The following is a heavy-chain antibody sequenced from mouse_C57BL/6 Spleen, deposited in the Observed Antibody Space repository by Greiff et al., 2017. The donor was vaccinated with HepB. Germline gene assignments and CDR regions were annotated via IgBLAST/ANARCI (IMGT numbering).Heavy chain of an antibody. V-gene: IGHV1-69*01. CDR3: ARRRGSSYGNYYAMDY. CDR2: IDPSDSYT. Sequence: QVQLQQPGAELVMPGASVKLSCKASGYTFTSYWMHWVKQRPGQGLEWIGEIDPSDSYTNYNQKFKGKSTLTVDKSSSTAYMQLSSLTSEDSAVYYCARRRGSSYGNYYAMDYWGQGTSVTVSS. D-gene: IGHD1-1*01. CDR1: GYTFTSYW. J-gene: IGHJ4*01.